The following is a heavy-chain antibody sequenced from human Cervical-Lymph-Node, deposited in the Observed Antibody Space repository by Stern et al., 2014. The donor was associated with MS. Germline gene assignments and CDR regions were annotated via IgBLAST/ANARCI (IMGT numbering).Heavy chain of an antibody. CDR2: IIPIFGTT. CDR1: GGTLIKHG. Sequence: QVQLVESGAEVKKPGSSVKVSCKASGGTLIKHGISWVRQAPGQGLEWMGGIIPIFGTTDYAQKFQGRVTISADESASTAYMELSSLRSEDTAVYYCARDNDDNGMDVWGQGTTVIVSS. CDR3: ARDNDDNGMDV. J-gene: IGHJ6*02. V-gene: IGHV1-69*01. D-gene: IGHD2-8*01.